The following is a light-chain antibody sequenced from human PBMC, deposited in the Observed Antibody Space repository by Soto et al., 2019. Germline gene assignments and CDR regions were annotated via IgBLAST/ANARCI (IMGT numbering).Light chain of an antibody. CDR1: QSVGSN. V-gene: IGKV3-15*01. J-gene: IGKJ5*01. CDR2: GSS. Sequence: EILLTQSPATLPVSPGERATLSCRASQSVGSNLAWFQQKPGQAPRLLIYGSSTRATGVPARFSGSGSGADFTLTIRNLQSEDFAVYYCQQYTNWTPITFGQGTRLEIK. CDR3: QQYTNWTPIT.